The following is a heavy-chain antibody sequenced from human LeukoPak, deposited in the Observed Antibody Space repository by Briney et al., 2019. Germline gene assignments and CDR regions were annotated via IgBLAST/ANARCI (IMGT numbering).Heavy chain of an antibody. D-gene: IGHD3-10*01. Sequence: SETLSLTCTVSGGSINSSNYYWGWIRQPPGKGLEWIGSIYYSGSTYYNPSLKSRVTISVDTSKNQFSLKLSSVTAADTAVYYCARDGGPSYYYGSGSYSHYYYGMDVWGQGTTVTVSS. CDR1: GGSINSSNYY. V-gene: IGHV4-39*07. J-gene: IGHJ6*02. CDR3: ARDGGPSYYYGSGSYSHYYYGMDV. CDR2: IYYSGST.